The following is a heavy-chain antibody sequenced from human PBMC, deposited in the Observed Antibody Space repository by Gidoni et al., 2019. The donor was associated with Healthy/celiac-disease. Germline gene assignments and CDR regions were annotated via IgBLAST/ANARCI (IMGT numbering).Heavy chain of an antibody. Sequence: QVQLVESGGGVVQPGRSLRLSCAASGFTFSSYAMHWVRQAPGKGLEWLAVISYDGSNKYYADSVKGRFTISRDNSKNTLYLQMNSLRAEDTAVYYCARDDEGWSVFDYWGQGTLVTVSS. CDR1: GFTFSSYA. J-gene: IGHJ4*02. CDR2: ISYDGSNK. CDR3: ARDDEGWSVFDY. V-gene: IGHV3-30-3*01.